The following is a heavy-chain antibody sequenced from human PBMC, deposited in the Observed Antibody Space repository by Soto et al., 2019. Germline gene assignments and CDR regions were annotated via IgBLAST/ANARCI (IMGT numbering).Heavy chain of an antibody. CDR3: PRGSGYCSGGSCYGSFAY. J-gene: IGHJ4*02. CDR1: GFTFSSYP. V-gene: IGHV3-30*01. CDR2: ISYDGSNK. Sequence: GGSLRLSCAASGFTFSSYPMHWVRQAPGKELEWVAVISYDGSNKYYADSVKGRFTISRDNSKNTLYLQMNSLRAEDTAVYYCPRGSGYCSGGSCYGSFAYWGQGTLVTVSS. D-gene: IGHD2-15*01.